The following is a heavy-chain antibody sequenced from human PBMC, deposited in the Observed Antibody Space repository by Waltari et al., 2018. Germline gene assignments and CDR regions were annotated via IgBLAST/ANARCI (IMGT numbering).Heavy chain of an antibody. J-gene: IGHJ4*02. CDR2: ICHSGSP. D-gene: IGHD3-10*01. CDR3: ARVGGSYYNPPDY. CDR1: GGSISSSNW. Sequence: QVQLQQWGAGLLKPSETLSLTCAVYGGSISSSNWWSWVRQPPGKGLELIGEICHSGSPNYNPSLKRRVTISVDKSKNQFSLKRSSVTAADTAVYYCARVGGSYYNPPDYWGQGTLVTVSS. V-gene: IGHV4-4*02.